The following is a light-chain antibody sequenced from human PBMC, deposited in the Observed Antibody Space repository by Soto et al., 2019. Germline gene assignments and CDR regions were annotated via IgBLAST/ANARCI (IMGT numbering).Light chain of an antibody. CDR2: DVS. V-gene: IGLV2-14*03. CDR1: SSDVGAYNY. Sequence: QSVLTQPXSVSGSPGQSITISCTGTSSDVGAYNYVSWYQHHPGKAPKLMIYDVSNRPSGVSTRFSGSKSGXXAXXTISGXXXEDXADYXXYSYTSSSTLVFGGGXXLXVL. J-gene: IGLJ2*01. CDR3: YSYTSSSTLV.